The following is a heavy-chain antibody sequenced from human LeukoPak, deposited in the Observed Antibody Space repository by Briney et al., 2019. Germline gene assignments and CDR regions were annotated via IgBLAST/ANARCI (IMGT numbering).Heavy chain of an antibody. CDR2: MNPNSGNT. V-gene: IGHV1-8*01. CDR1: GYTFTSYD. D-gene: IGHD2-15*01. CDR3: ARTLPYCSGGRCYWFDP. J-gene: IGHJ5*02. Sequence: ASVKVSCKASGYTFTSYDINWVRQTTGQELEWMGWMNPNSGNTGYAKKSRGRVTMTRNTSISTAYMGLSSLRSEDTAVYYCARTLPYCSGGRCYWFDPWGQGTLVTVSS.